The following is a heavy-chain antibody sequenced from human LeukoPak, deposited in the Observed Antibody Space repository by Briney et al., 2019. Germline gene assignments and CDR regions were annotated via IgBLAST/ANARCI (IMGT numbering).Heavy chain of an antibody. V-gene: IGHV3-23*01. D-gene: IGHD4-23*01. CDR2: IIDGGEGT. Sequence: PGGSLRLSCAASGFDLWRYAMSWVRQAPGKGLELVADIIDGGEGTHYADSVQGRFWVSRDNSKKTLFLQLGSLRVQDTAIYHCVRVNYRGNSGYHFDYWGQGTLVIVSS. J-gene: IGHJ4*02. CDR1: GFDLWRYA. CDR3: VRVNYRGNSGYHFDY.